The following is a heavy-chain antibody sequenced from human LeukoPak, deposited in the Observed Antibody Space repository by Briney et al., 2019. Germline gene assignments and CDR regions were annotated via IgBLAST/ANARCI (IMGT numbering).Heavy chain of an antibody. J-gene: IGHJ4*02. Sequence: GGSLRLSCAASGFTFSSYWMSWVRQAPGKGLEWVANIKEDGSEKYYVDSVKGRSTISRDNAKNSLYLQMNSLRAEDTAVYYCARVRGIVVAGTASIYFDYWGQGTQVTVSS. CDR2: IKEDGSEK. D-gene: IGHD6-19*01. CDR3: ARVRGIVVAGTASIYFDY. V-gene: IGHV3-7*01. CDR1: GFTFSSYW.